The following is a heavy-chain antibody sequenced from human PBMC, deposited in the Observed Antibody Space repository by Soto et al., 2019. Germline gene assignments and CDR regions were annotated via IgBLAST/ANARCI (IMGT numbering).Heavy chain of an antibody. CDR2: IYYSGST. CDR3: ARGSSHGYLLA. CDR1: GGSISSGGYY. V-gene: IGHV4-31*03. J-gene: IGHJ4*02. Sequence: SETLSLTCTVSGGSISSGGYYWSWTRQHPGKGLEWIGYIYYSGSTYYNPSLKSRVTISVDTSKNQFSLKLSSVTAADTAVYYCARGSSHGYLLAWGQGTLVTVSS. D-gene: IGHD2-15*01.